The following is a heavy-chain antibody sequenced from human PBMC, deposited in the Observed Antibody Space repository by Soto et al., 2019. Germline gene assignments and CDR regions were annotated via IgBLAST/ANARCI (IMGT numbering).Heavy chain of an antibody. CDR2: MNPNSGNT. CDR1: GYTFTSYD. V-gene: IGHV1-8*01. CDR3: ARERTRGFDP. J-gene: IGHJ5*02. Sequence: QVQLVQSGAEVKKPGASVKVSCKSSGYTFTSYDSNWVRQATGQGLEWMGRMNPNSGNTDYAQKCLGRVTMTRNNSIITAYMELSSLRSEDTAVYYCARERTRGFDPWGQGTLVTVSS.